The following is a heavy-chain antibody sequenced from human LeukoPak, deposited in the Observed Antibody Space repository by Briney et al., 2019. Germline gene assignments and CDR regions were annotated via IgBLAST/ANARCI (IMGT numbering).Heavy chain of an antibody. V-gene: IGHV1-46*01. Sequence: ASVKVSCKASGYTFTSYYMHWVRQAPGQGLEWMGIINPSGGSTSYAQKFQGRVTMTRDTSTSTVYMELSSLRSEDTAVYYCAKDSGTWGFDYWGQGTLVTVSS. CDR3: AKDSGTWGFDY. J-gene: IGHJ4*02. CDR1: GYTFTSYY. CDR2: INPSGGST. D-gene: IGHD3-16*01.